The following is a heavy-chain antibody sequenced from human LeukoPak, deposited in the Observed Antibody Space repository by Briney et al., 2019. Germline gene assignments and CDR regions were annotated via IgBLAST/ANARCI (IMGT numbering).Heavy chain of an antibody. J-gene: IGHJ4*02. V-gene: IGHV3-33*01. D-gene: IGHD5-12*01. CDR2: IWYDGSNK. Sequence: PGGSLRLSRAASGFTFSSYGMHWVRQAPGKGLEWVAVIWYDGSNKYYADSVKGRFTISRDNSKNTLYLQMNSLRAEDTAVYYCARDAHSGYLGGYFDYWGQGTLVTVSS. CDR3: ARDAHSGYLGGYFDY. CDR1: GFTFSSYG.